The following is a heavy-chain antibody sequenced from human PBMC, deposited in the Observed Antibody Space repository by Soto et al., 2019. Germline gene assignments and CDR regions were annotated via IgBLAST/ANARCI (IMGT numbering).Heavy chain of an antibody. Sequence: ASVKVSCKASGYTFTSYGISWVRQAPGQGLEWMGWISAYNGNTNYAQKLQGRVTMTTDTSTSTAYMELRSLRSDDTAVYYCAKARSGTLVPAAIVDYWGQGTLVTVSS. CDR3: AKARSGTLVPAAIVDY. CDR1: GYTFTSYG. J-gene: IGHJ4*02. D-gene: IGHD2-2*01. CDR2: ISAYNGNT. V-gene: IGHV1-18*01.